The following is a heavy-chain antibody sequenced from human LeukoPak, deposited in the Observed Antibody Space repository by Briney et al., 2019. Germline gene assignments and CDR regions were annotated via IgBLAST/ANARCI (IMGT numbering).Heavy chain of an antibody. J-gene: IGHJ4*02. CDR3: ARGGRYSYGPVDY. D-gene: IGHD5-18*01. CDR1: GGTFSSYA. Sequence: ASVKVSCKASGGTFSSYAISWVRQAPGQGLEWMGGIIPIFGTANYAQKFQGRVTITTDESTSAAYMELSSLRSEDTAVYYCARGGRYSYGPVDYWGQGTLVTVSS. V-gene: IGHV1-69*05. CDR2: IIPIFGTA.